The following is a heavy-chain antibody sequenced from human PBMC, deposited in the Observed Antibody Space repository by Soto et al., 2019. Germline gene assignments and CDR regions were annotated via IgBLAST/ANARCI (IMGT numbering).Heavy chain of an antibody. CDR1: GYTLTELS. V-gene: IGHV1-2*04. D-gene: IGHD2-15*01. J-gene: IGHJ6*02. Sequence: GASVKVSCKVSGYTLTELSMHWVRQAPGKGLEWMGWINPNSGGTNYAQKFQGWVTMTRDTSISTAYMELSRLRSDDTAVYYCARSRPSNGVVVVAATFSMDVWGQGTTVTVSS. CDR2: INPNSGGT. CDR3: ARSRPSNGVVVVAATFSMDV.